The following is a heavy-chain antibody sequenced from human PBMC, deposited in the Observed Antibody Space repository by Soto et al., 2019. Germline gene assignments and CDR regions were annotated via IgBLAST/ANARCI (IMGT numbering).Heavy chain of an antibody. V-gene: IGHV4-39*01. CDR2: SSYNGGT. CDR1: TDSSSFTNSY. CDR3: ARHRIEVVWRGFDF. J-gene: IGHJ4*02. D-gene: IGHD3-10*01. Sequence: EIVTASETLSLTCTVSTDSSSFTNSYWGWIRQPPGKGLQWIGSSSYNGGTFYNPSLKGRVVISFDTSKKQSSLQVTSVTAADTAVYFCARHRIEVVWRGFDFWGQGSPVTVSS.